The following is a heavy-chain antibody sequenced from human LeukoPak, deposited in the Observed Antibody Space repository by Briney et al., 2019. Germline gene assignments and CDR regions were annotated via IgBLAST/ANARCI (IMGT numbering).Heavy chain of an antibody. CDR3: ARESASYGYNLDY. V-gene: IGHV4-61*02. CDR2: IYTSGST. J-gene: IGHJ4*02. CDR1: GGSISSGSYY. Sequence: PSETLSLTCTVSGGSISSGSYYWSWIRQPAGKGLEWIGRIYTSGSTNYNPSLKSRVTISVDTLKNQFSLKLISVTAADTAVYYCARESASYGYNLDYWGQGTLVTVSS. D-gene: IGHD5-18*01.